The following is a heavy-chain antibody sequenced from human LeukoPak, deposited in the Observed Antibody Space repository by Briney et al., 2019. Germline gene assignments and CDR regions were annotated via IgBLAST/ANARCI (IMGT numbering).Heavy chain of an antibody. CDR1: GFTFSRYW. V-gene: IGHV3-7*05. J-gene: IGHJ4*02. Sequence: GGSLRLPCAASGFTFSRYWMGWARQAPGKGLEWVATIKEDGGEKYYVDSVKGRFTISRDNAKNSLFLQMNSLRAEDTAVYYCAKGLAVAGHFDYWGQGTLVTVSS. CDR2: IKEDGGEK. CDR3: AKGLAVAGHFDY. D-gene: IGHD6-19*01.